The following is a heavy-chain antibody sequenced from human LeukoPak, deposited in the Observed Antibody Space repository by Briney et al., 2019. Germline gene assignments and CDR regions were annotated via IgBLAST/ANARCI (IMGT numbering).Heavy chain of an antibody. CDR3: ARADYGGGY. CDR2: IYSGGST. V-gene: IGHV3-53*01. Sequence: GGSLRLSCAASGFTFSSYAMSWVRQAPGKGLEWVSVIYSGGSTYYADSVKGRFTISRDNSKNTLYLQMNSLRAEDTAVYYCARADYGGGYWGQGTLVTVSS. J-gene: IGHJ4*02. CDR1: GFTFSSYA. D-gene: IGHD4-23*01.